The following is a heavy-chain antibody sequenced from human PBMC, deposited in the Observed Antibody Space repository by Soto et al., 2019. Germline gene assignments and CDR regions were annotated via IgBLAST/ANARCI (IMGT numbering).Heavy chain of an antibody. J-gene: IGHJ4*02. CDR1: GYTFTGYY. CDR2: INPNSGGT. Sequence: ASVKVSCKASGYTFTGYYMHWVRQAPGQGLEWMGWINPNSGGTNYAQKFQGWVTMTRDTSISTAYMELSRLRSDDTAVYYCAIFDSSGYSNDYWGQATLVTVSS. V-gene: IGHV1-2*04. D-gene: IGHD3-22*01. CDR3: AIFDSSGYSNDY.